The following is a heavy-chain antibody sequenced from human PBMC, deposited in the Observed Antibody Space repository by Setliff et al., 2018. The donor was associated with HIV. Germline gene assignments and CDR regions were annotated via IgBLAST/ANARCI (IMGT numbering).Heavy chain of an antibody. D-gene: IGHD1-26*01. CDR1: GGSISKRY. Sequence: SKTLSLTCTVSGGSISKRYWSWIRQPPGKEVEWVGSIAYSGNTDQNPSLKSLVTISQDTSNNQFSLKLSSVTAADTAFYFCARGFYREAMDFWGPGTTVTVSS. V-gene: IGHV4-59*11. CDR3: ARGFYREAMDF. J-gene: IGHJ6*02. CDR2: IAYSGNT.